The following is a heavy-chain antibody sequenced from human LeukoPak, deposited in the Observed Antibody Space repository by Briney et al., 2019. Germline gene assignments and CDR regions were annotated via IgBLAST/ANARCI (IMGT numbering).Heavy chain of an antibody. CDR2: INPNSGGT. CDR1: GYTFTGYY. Sequence: ASVKVSCKASGYTFTGYYMHWVRQAPGQGLEWMGWINPNSGGTNYAQKFQGRVTMTRDTSISTAYMELSRLRSDDTAVYYCARGTHSSGHYLSRSYFDYWGQGTLVTVSS. CDR3: ARGTHSSGHYLSRSYFDY. J-gene: IGHJ4*02. D-gene: IGHD3-22*01. V-gene: IGHV1-2*02.